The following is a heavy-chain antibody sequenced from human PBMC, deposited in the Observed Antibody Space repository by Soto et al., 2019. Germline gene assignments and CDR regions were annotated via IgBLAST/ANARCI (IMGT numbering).Heavy chain of an antibody. CDR3: AKDLSYYDTSGYYSLGYFDL. CDR1: GFPLSSYA. V-gene: IGHV3-23*01. Sequence: HPGGSLRLSCAASGFPLSSYAMSWFRQAPGKGLEWVSSVSGGGRDTYYADSVKGRFTISRDNSDNFLFLQMNSLRAEDTAVYYCAKDLSYYDTSGYYSLGYFDLWGRGTLVTVSS. CDR2: VSGGGRDT. J-gene: IGHJ2*01. D-gene: IGHD3-22*01.